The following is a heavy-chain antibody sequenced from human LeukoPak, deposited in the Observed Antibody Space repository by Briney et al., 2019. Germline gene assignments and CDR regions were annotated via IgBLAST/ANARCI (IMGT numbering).Heavy chain of an antibody. V-gene: IGHV4-4*08. CDR1: GGSISSYS. Sequence: SETLSLTCTFSGGSISSYSWSWLRQPPGRGLEWIGYIFYSGSTTYNPSLKSRVAISLDTSKYQFSLKLSSVTAADTAVYYCARDLIMDVWGQGTTVTVSS. CDR3: ARDLIMDV. CDR2: IFYSGST. D-gene: IGHD3-16*01. J-gene: IGHJ6*02.